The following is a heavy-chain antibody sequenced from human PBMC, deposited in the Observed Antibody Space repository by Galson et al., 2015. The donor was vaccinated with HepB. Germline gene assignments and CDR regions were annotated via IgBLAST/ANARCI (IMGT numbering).Heavy chain of an antibody. CDR2: ISAYNGNT. D-gene: IGHD2-21*02. Sequence: SVKVSCKASGYTFTSYGISWVRQAPGQGLEWMGWISAYNGNTNYAQKLQGRVTMTTDTSTSTAYMELRSLRSDDTAVYYCARDGVRREYCGGDCYLDYWGQVTLLTVSS. V-gene: IGHV1-18*01. J-gene: IGHJ4*02. CDR3: ARDGVRREYCGGDCYLDY. CDR1: GYTFTSYG.